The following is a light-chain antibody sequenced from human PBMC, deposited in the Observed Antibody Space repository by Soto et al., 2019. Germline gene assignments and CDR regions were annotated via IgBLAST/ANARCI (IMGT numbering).Light chain of an antibody. Sequence: DIQMTQSPSTLSAFVGDRVTITCRASQSISNWLAWYQQKPGKAPKLLIYKASSLESGVPSRFSGSGSGSDFTLTISSLQPDDLATYYCQQYYSYSRTFGQGTKVGIK. CDR3: QQYYSYSRT. V-gene: IGKV1-5*03. J-gene: IGKJ1*01. CDR2: KAS. CDR1: QSISNW.